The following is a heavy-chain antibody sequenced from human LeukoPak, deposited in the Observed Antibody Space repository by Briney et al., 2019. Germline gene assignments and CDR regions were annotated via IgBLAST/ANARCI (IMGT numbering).Heavy chain of an antibody. J-gene: IGHJ4*02. CDR1: GYTFTGYY. V-gene: IGHV1-2*02. Sequence: ASVKVSCKASGYTFTGYYMHWVRQAPGQGLEWMGWINPNSGGTNYAQKFQGRVTMTRDTSISTAYMELSRRRSDDTAVYYCARGEEYYYDSSGYHSEYWGQGTLVTVSS. CDR2: INPNSGGT. CDR3: ARGEEYYYDSSGYHSEY. D-gene: IGHD3-22*01.